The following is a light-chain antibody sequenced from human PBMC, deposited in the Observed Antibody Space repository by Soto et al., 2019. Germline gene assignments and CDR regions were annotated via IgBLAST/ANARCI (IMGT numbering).Light chain of an antibody. CDR1: SSNIGAGYD. V-gene: IGLV1-40*01. Sequence: QSVLTQPPSVSGAPGQRVTISCTGSSSNIGAGYDVHWYQQLPGTAPKLLIYGNSNRPSGVPDRFSGSKSGTSASLAITGLQAEDEADYYCQSYDSSLSGRGVFGTGTKVT. CDR2: GNS. CDR3: QSYDSSLSGRGV. J-gene: IGLJ1*01.